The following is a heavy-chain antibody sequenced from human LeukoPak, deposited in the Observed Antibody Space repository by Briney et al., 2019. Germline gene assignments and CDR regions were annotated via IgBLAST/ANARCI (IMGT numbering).Heavy chain of an antibody. CDR1: GFTFSSYT. Sequence: GGSLRLSCAASGFTFSSYTMNWVRQAPGKGLEWVSSISSSSSSYIYYADSVKGRFTISRDNARKSLFLQMNSLRAEDTAVYYCAGALPRIVLTDAFAMWGQGTMVTVSS. CDR2: ISSSSSSYI. D-gene: IGHD1-26*01. V-gene: IGHV3-21*01. J-gene: IGHJ3*02. CDR3: AGALPRIVLTDAFAM.